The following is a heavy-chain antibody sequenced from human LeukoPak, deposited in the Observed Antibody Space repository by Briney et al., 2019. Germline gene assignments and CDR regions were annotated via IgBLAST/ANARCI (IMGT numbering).Heavy chain of an antibody. V-gene: IGHV3-53*01. CDR1: GFTVSNNR. J-gene: IGHJ1*01. CDR3: VREREGSNSEH. Sequence: GGSLRLSCAASGFTVSNNRLSWVRQAPGMGLEWVSTIHSDGNTYYPDSVKGRFTISRDGSKNTLYLQLNSLRTEDTAIYYCVREREGSNSEHWGQGTLVTVSS. D-gene: IGHD1-26*01. CDR2: IHSDGNT.